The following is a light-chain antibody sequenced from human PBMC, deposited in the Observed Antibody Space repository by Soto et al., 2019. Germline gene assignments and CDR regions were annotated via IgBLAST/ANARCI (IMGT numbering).Light chain of an antibody. J-gene: IGKJ3*01. CDR3: QQYGSSPFT. V-gene: IGKV3-20*01. CDR2: GAS. Sequence: EIVLTQSPGTLSLSPGERATLSCRASQSVSSSYLAWYQQKPGQAPRLLIYGASSRATAIPDRFSGSGSGRDFTLTISRLEPEDFAVYYCQQYGSSPFTFGPGTKVDIK. CDR1: QSVSSSY.